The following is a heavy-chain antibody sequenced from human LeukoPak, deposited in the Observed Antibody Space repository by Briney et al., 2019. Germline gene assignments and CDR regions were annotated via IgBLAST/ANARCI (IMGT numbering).Heavy chain of an antibody. CDR1: GGSIRSYF. Sequence: SETLSLTCTVSGGSIRSYFWTWIRQPAGKGLEWIGRFYPSGSTNYNPSLKSRVTMLVDTSKNQFSLKLSSVTAADTAVYYCARESHGTDAFDIWGQWTMVTVSS. D-gene: IGHD1-1*01. J-gene: IGHJ3*02. V-gene: IGHV4-4*07. CDR3: ARESHGTDAFDI. CDR2: FYPSGST.